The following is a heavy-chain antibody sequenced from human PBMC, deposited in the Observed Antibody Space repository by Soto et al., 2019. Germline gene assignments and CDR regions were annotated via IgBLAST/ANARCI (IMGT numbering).Heavy chain of an antibody. CDR3: TRDDVHCNGGRRSGVPMVV. D-gene: IGHD2-15*01. V-gene: IGHV3-66*01. CDR2: IQSGGST. Sequence: EVQLVESGGGLVQPGGSLRLSCAASRFSVSSKYMSWVRQAPGKGLEWVSLIQSGGSTYYAGSVKGRFTITSDNSAITEFLPMNRPRVEDTAVYYCTRDDVHCNGGRRSGVPMVVWGKGTTVTVS. J-gene: IGHJ6*03. CDR1: RFSVSSKY.